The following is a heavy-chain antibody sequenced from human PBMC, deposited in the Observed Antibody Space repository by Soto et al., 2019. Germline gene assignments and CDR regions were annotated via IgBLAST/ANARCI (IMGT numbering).Heavy chain of an antibody. CDR2: IYYSGST. D-gene: IGHD3-16*01. CDR1: GGSISSGGYY. V-gene: IGHV4-31*03. CDR3: AREPFLPRARHDY. Sequence: SETLSLTCTVSGGSISSGGYYWSWIRQHPGKGLEWIGYIYYSGSTYYNPSLKSRVTISVDTSKNQFSLRLTSVTAADSAVYYCAREPFLPRARHDYWGQGALVTVSS. J-gene: IGHJ4*02.